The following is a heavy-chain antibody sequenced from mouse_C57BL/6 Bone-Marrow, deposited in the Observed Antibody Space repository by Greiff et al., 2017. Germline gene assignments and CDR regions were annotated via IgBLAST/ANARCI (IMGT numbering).Heavy chain of an antibody. CDR2: IHPNSGST. Sequence: QVQLQQSGAELVKPGASVKLSCKASGYTFTSYWMHWVKQRPGQGLEWIGMIHPNSGSTNYNEKFKSKATLTVDKSSSTAYMQLSSLTSEDSAVYYCARSITTVVDFDYWGQGTTLTVSS. J-gene: IGHJ2*01. CDR3: ARSITTVVDFDY. V-gene: IGHV1-64*01. CDR1: GYTFTSYW. D-gene: IGHD1-1*01.